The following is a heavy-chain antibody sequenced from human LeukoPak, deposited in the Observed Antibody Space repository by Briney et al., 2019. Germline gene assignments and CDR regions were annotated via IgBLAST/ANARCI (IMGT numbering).Heavy chain of an antibody. J-gene: IGHJ6*03. CDR1: GGSISSYY. V-gene: IGHV4-59*01. D-gene: IGHD1-7*01. CDR3: ARGDAWNYRGLYYYYMDV. Sequence: PSETLSLTCTVSGGSISSYYWSWIRQPPGKGLEWIGYIYYSGSTNYNPSLKSRVTISVDTSKNQFSLKLSSVTAADTAVYYCARGDAWNYRGLYYYYMDVWGKGTTVTLSS. CDR2: IYYSGST.